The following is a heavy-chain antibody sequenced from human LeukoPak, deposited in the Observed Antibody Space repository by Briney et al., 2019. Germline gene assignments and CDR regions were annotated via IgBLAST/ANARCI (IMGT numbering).Heavy chain of an antibody. CDR1: GDSVSSKSAS. D-gene: IGHD1-26*01. CDR2: TYSRSKWFN. CDR3: ARGTGSLDY. Sequence: SQTLSLTCVISGDSVSSKSASWNWIRQSPSRGLEWLGRTYSRSKWFNDYAVSVKSRITVSPDTFKNQFSLHLTSVTPDDTAVYYCARGTGSLDYWGQGTLVTVSS. J-gene: IGHJ4*02. V-gene: IGHV6-1*01.